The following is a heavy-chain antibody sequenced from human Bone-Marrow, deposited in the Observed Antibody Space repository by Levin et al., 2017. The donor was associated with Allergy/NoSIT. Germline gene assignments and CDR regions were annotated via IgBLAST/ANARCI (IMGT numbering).Heavy chain of an antibody. Sequence: SETLSLTCTVSGGSISSGGYYWSWIRQHPGKGLEWIGYIYYSGSTYYNPSLKSRVTISVDTSKNQFSLKLSSVTAADTAVYYCARASGMATISYFDYWGQGTLVTVSS. J-gene: IGHJ4*02. D-gene: IGHD5-12*01. CDR3: ARASGMATISYFDY. CDR2: IYYSGST. CDR1: GGSISSGGYY. V-gene: IGHV4-31*03.